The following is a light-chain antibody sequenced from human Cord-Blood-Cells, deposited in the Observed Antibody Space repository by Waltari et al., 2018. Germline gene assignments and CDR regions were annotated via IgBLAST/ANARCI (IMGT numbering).Light chain of an antibody. J-gene: IGLJ1*01. CDR1: SSNVGGYTN. CDR2: DVS. Sequence: QSPLPHPPSFPGLPGRSTTFSCPGTSSNVGGYTNAPWYQQHPGKAPKLMIYDVSNRPSGVSNRFSGSKSGNTASLTISGLQAEDEADYYCSSYTSSSTLVFGTGTKVTVL. V-gene: IGLV2-14*01. CDR3: SSYTSSSTLV.